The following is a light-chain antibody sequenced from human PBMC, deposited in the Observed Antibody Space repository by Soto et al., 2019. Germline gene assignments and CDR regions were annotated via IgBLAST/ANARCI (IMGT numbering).Light chain of an antibody. Sequence: EIVMTQSPATLSVSPGERATLSCRASQSVRSNLAWYQQKPGQAPRLVIYAASTRATGIPDRFSGSVSGTEFTLTISSLQSEDFAVYYCQQYGSSPRTFGQGTKVEIK. CDR2: AAS. CDR3: QQYGSSPRT. CDR1: QSVRSN. V-gene: IGKV3-15*01. J-gene: IGKJ1*01.